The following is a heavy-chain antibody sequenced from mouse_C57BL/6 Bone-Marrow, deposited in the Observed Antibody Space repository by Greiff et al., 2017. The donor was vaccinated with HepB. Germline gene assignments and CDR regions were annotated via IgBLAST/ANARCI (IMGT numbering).Heavy chain of an antibody. D-gene: IGHD2-14*01. J-gene: IGHJ4*01. Sequence: VQLQQPGAELVRPGSSVKLSCKASGYTFTSYWMHWVKQRPIQGLEWIGNIDPSDSETHYNQKFKDKATLTVDKSSSTAYMQLSSLTSEDSAVYYCAREGVRRLPYAMDYWGQGTSVTVSS. V-gene: IGHV1-52*01. CDR3: AREGVRRLPYAMDY. CDR2: IDPSDSET. CDR1: GYTFTSYW.